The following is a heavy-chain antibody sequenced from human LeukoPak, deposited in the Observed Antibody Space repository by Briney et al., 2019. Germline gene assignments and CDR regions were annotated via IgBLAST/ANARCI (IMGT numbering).Heavy chain of an antibody. D-gene: IGHD6-19*01. CDR1: GYNFTSHW. CDR3: ARRDSGWYGMEV. CDR2: IHPGDSDT. V-gene: IGHV5-51*01. J-gene: IGHJ6*02. Sequence: GESLKISCKSFGYNFTSHWIGWVRQMPGKGLEWMGIIHPGDSDTRYSPSFQGQVTISVDKSISTAYLQWSSLKASDTAMYYCARRDSGWYGMEVWGQGTTVTVSS.